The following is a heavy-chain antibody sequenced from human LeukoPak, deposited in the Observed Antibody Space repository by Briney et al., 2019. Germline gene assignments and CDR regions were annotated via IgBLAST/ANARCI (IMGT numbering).Heavy chain of an antibody. J-gene: IGHJ4*02. D-gene: IGHD6-13*01. CDR1: GFTFSSYW. CDR3: ARVGSSGRTFDY. Sequence: QSGGSLRLSCAASGFTFSSYWMHWVRQAPGKGLVWVSRINSDGSSTSYADSVKGRFTISRDNAKNTLYLQMNSLRAEDTAVYYCARVGSSGRTFDYWGQGTLVTVSS. V-gene: IGHV3-74*01. CDR2: INSDGSST.